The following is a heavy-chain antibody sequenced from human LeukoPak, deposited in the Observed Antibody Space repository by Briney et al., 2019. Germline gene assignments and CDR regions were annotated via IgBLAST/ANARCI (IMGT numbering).Heavy chain of an antibody. CDR1: GYTLTELS. J-gene: IGHJ4*02. Sequence: GSVKVSCKVSGYTLTELSMHWVRQAPGKGHEWMGGFDPEDGETIYAQKFQGRVTMTEDTSTDTAYMELSSLRSEDTAVYYCATDSGKITMVRGVIIREYYFDYWGQGTLVTVSS. CDR2: FDPEDGET. D-gene: IGHD3-10*01. V-gene: IGHV1-24*01. CDR3: ATDSGKITMVRGVIIREYYFDY.